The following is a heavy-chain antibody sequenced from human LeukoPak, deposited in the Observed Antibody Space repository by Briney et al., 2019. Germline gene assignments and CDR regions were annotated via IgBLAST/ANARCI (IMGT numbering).Heavy chain of an antibody. V-gene: IGHV4-30-4*01. D-gene: IGHD5-18*01. J-gene: IGHJ4*02. CDR1: GGSISSGDYY. Sequence: SQTLSLSSTVSGGSISSGDYYWSWIRQPPGKGLEWIGYIYYSGSTYYNPSLKSRVTISVDTSKNQFSLKLSSVTAADTAVYYCARGLYIQLWLPDYWGQGTLVTVSS. CDR2: IYYSGST. CDR3: ARGLYIQLWLPDY.